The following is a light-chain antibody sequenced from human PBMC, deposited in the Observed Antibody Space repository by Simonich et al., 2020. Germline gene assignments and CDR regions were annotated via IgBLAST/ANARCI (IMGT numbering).Light chain of an antibody. J-gene: IGLJ3*02. CDR3: YSAADNNLV. CDR1: VLAKKY. V-gene: IGLV3-27*01. Sequence: SYELTQPSSVSVSPGQTARITCSGAVLAKKYGRWFQQKPGQAPVMVIYKDSERPSGIPERFSGSSSGTTVTLTISGAQVEDEADYYCYSAADNNLVFGGGTKLTVL. CDR2: KDS.